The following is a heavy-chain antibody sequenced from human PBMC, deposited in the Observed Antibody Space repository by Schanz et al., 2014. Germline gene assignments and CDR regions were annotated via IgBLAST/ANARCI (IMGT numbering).Heavy chain of an antibody. CDR3: ARLYCSTPGCYVSPNGFAKDY. J-gene: IGHJ4*02. CDR1: GGSFSGYY. CDR2: INQSGDT. Sequence: QVQLQQWGAGLLKPSETLSLTCAVSGGSFSGYYWSWIRQPPDTGLEWIGEINQSGDTNYNPSLKSRVTISVNTPNNQFPLKLRSGTAADTAVYYCARLYCSTPGCYVSPNGFAKDYWGQGTLVTVSS. V-gene: IGHV4-34*01. D-gene: IGHD2-2*01.